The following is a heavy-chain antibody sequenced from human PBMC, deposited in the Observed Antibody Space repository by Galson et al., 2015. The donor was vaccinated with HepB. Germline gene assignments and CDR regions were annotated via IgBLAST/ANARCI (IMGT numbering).Heavy chain of an antibody. Sequence: TLSLTCTVSGGSISSGGYYWSWIRQHPGKGLEWIGYIYYSGSTYYNPSLKSRVTISVDTSKNQFSLKLSSVSAADTAVYYCARENYDSSLDIWGQGTMVTVSS. CDR2: IYYSGST. CDR3: ARENYDSSLDI. D-gene: IGHD3-22*01. V-gene: IGHV4-31*03. CDR1: GGSISSGGYY. J-gene: IGHJ3*02.